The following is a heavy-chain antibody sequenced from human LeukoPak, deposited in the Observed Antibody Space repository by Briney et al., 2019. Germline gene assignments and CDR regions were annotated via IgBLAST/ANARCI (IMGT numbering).Heavy chain of an antibody. J-gene: IGHJ5*02. CDR3: AKESTVTPGNVNWFDP. V-gene: IGHV3-23*01. CDR2: ISGGGSST. Sequence: GGSLRLSCAASGFTFSSYAMSWVRQAPGKGLEWASAISGGGSSTYYADSVKGRFTISRDNSKNTLYLHMNTLRADDTAVYYCAKESTVTPGNVNWFDPWGRGTLVTVSS. D-gene: IGHD4-17*01. CDR1: GFTFSSYA.